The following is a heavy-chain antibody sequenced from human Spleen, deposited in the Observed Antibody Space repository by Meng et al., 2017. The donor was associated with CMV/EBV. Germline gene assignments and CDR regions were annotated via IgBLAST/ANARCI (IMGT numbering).Heavy chain of an antibody. D-gene: IGHD2-15*01. J-gene: IGHJ3*02. CDR3: ARDLTGDYCSGGSCYPSRAFDI. Sequence: GSLRLSCTVSGGSISSSIYYWGWIRQPPGKGLEWIGSIYYSGSTYYNPSLKSRFTISVDTSKNQFSLKLSSVTAADTAVYYCARDLTGDYCSGGSCYPSRAFDIWGQGTMVTVSS. CDR2: IYYSGST. CDR1: GGSISSSIYY. V-gene: IGHV4-39*07.